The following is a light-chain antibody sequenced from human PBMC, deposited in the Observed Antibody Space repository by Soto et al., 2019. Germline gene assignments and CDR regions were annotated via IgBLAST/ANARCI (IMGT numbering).Light chain of an antibody. CDR3: SSYTSSSTLV. CDR1: SSDVGGHNY. J-gene: IGLJ2*01. V-gene: IGLV2-14*01. Sequence: QSVLTQPASVSGSPGQSITISCTGTSSDVGGHNYVSWYQQHPGKAPKLMIYEVSNRPSGVSNRFSGSKSGNTASLTISGLQAEDEADYYCSSYTSSSTLVFGGGTKLPS. CDR2: EVS.